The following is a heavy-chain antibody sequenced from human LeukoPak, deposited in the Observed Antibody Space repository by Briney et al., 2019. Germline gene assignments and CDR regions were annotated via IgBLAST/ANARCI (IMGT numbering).Heavy chain of an antibody. CDR3: ARVHLYDSSGYYHDY. CDR2: INPNSGGT. CDR1: GYTFTGYY. Sequence: ASVKVSCKASGYTFTGYYMHWVRQAPGQGLEWMGWINPNSGGTNYAQKFQGRVTMTRDTSISTAYMELSRLRSDDTAVYYCARVHLYDSSGYYHDYWGQGTLVTVSS. V-gene: IGHV1-2*02. D-gene: IGHD3-22*01. J-gene: IGHJ4*02.